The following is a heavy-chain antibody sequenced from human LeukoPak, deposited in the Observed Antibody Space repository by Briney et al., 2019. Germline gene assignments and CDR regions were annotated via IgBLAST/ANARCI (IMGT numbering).Heavy chain of an antibody. CDR1: GYTFTSYA. CDR3: ARSPLYCSGGSCYREVFCGCYMDV. D-gene: IGHD2-15*01. Sequence: GASVKVSCKASGYTFTSYAMNWVRQAPGQGLEWMGWINTNTGNPTYAQGFTGRFVLSLDTSVSTAYLQISSLKAEDTAVYYCARSPLYCSGGSCYREVFCGCYMDVWGKGTTVTVSS. CDR2: INTNTGNP. V-gene: IGHV7-4-1*02. J-gene: IGHJ6*03.